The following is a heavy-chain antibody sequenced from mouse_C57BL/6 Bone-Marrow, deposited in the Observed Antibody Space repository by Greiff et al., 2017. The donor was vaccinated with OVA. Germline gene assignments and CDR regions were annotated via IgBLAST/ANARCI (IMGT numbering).Heavy chain of an antibody. CDR3: TTGDY. Sequence: EVKLQESGAELVRPGASVKLSCTASGFNIKDDYIHLFTHTPSPVLSWIGWIDPENGATEYASKFQGKATITADTSSNTAYLQLSSLTSEDTAVYYCTTGDYWGQGTTRTVSS. V-gene: IGHV14-4*01. CDR1: GFNIKDDY. CDR2: IDPENGAT. J-gene: IGHJ2*01.